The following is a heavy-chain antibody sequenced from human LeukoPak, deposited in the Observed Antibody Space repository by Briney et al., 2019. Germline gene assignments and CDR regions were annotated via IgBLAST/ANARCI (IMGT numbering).Heavy chain of an antibody. CDR3: ARHEETETLHISMVRGIER. V-gene: IGHV4-4*02. CDR1: GGSISSSNW. Sequence: SETLSLTCAVSGGSISSSNWWSWVRQPPGKGLEWIGSIYHSGSTYYNPSLKSRVTITVDTSRNQFSLKLSSVTAADTAMYYCARHEETETLHISMVRGIERWGQGTLVTVSS. D-gene: IGHD3-10*01. CDR2: IYHSGST. J-gene: IGHJ4*02.